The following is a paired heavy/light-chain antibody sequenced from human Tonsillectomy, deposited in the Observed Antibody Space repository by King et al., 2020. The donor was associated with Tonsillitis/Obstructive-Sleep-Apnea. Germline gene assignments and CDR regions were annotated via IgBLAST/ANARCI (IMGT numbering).Heavy chain of an antibody. D-gene: IGHD2-2*01. J-gene: IGHJ6*03. CDR1: GFTFSSYA. V-gene: IGHV3-30*09. CDR3: ARARYCSRTSCPEGFNYMDV. CDR2: ISYDGSNK. Sequence: QVQLVESGGGVVQPGRSLRLSCAVSGFTFSSYALHWVRQAPGKGLEWVALISYDGSNKCYADSVKGRFAISRDNSKNTLYLQMNSLRAEDTAVYYCARARYCSRTSCPEGFNYMDVWGKGTTVTVSS.
Light chain of an antibody. V-gene: IGLV3-21*02. CDR3: QVWDSSSDHWV. J-gene: IGLJ3*02. CDR1: NIGTKS. Sequence: SYVLTQPPSVSLAPGQTARITCGGTNIGTKSVHWYQQKPGQAPVLVVYDDSDRPSGIPERFSGSNSGNTATLTISGVDAGDEADYYCQVWDSSSDHWVFGGGTKLTLL. CDR2: DDS.